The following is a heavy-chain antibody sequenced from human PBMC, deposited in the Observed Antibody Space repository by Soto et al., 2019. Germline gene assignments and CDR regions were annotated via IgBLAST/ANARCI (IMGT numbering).Heavy chain of an antibody. D-gene: IGHD2-8*01. CDR3: ARGYCTNGVCYPDAFDI. V-gene: IGHV3-13*04. CDR2: IGTAGDT. J-gene: IGHJ3*02. CDR1: GFTFSSYD. Sequence: GSLRLSCAASGFTFSSYDMHWVRQTTGKGLEWVPAIGTAGDTYYPGSVKGRFTISRENAKNSLYLQMNSLRAGDTAVYYCARGYCTNGVCYPDAFDIWGQGTMVTVSS.